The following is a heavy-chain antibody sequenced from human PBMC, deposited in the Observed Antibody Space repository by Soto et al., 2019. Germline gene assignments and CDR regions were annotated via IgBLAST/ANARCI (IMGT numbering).Heavy chain of an antibody. V-gene: IGHV1-69*06. CDR3: ARDSRYYGSGILGY. D-gene: IGHD3-10*01. J-gene: IGHJ4*02. CDR1: GGTFSSYA. Sequence: QVQLVQSGAEVKKPGSSVKVSCKASGGTFSSYAISWVRQAPGQGLEWMGGIIPIFGTANYAQKFQGRVTTTADKSTSTAYMERSSLRSEDTAVYYCARDSRYYGSGILGYWGQGNLVTVSS. CDR2: IIPIFGTA.